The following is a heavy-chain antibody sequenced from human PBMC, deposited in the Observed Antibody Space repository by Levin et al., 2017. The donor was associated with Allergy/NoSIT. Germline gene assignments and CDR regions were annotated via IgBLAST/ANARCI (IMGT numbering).Heavy chain of an antibody. CDR2: ISGSGGST. CDR1: GFTFSSYA. Sequence: LSLPCAASGFTFSSYAMSWVRQAPGKGLEWVSAISGSGGSTYYADSVKGRFTISRDNSKNTLYLQMNSLRAEDTAVYYCANIMEDTESYDYYMDVWGKGTTVTVS. J-gene: IGHJ6*03. V-gene: IGHV3-23*01. CDR3: ANIMEDTESYDYYMDV. D-gene: IGHD5-18*01.